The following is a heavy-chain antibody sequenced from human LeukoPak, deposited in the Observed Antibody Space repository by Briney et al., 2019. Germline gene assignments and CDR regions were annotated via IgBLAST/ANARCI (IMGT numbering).Heavy chain of an antibody. V-gene: IGHV3-73*01. CDR3: TSPGYCSGGSCSTVDY. CDR1: GFTFSSYA. J-gene: IGHJ4*02. D-gene: IGHD2-15*01. Sequence: GGSLRLSCAASGFTFSSYAMHWVRQASGKGLEWVGRIRSKANSYATAYAASVKGRFTISRDDSKNTAYLQVNSLKTEDTAVYYCTSPGYCSGGSCSTVDYWGQGTLVTVSS. CDR2: IRSKANSYAT.